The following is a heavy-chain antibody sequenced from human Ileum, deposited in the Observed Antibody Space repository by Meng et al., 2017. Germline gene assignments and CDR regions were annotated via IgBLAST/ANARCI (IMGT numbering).Heavy chain of an antibody. CDR2: ITNTGAWT. CDR1: GFTFSSHS. Sequence: GESLKISCAASGFTFSSHSMAWVRQTPVKGLEWLSVITNTGAWTDYAESVKGRFIISRDNVKNSLYLQMNSLRAEDTALYYCARGSGTGSWLIDYWGRGTLVTVSS. D-gene: IGHD6-13*01. CDR3: ARGSGTGSWLIDY. J-gene: IGHJ4*02. V-gene: IGHV3-21*01.